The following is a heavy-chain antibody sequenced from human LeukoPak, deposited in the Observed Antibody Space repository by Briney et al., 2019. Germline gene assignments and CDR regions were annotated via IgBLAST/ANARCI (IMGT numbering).Heavy chain of an antibody. CDR1: GDSISSSY. D-gene: IGHD6-19*01. J-gene: IGHJ6*03. CDR2: ISYTGNT. CDR3: ARMGTDRRGWYGEHYYYYYMDV. V-gene: IGHV4-59*08. Sequence: PSETLSLTCTVSGDSISSSYWSWIRQPPGKGLEWIGYISYTGNTNHNPSLKSRVIISVDRSKDQFSLKVSSVTAADTALYYCARMGTDRRGWYGEHYYYYYMDVWGKGTTVTVSS.